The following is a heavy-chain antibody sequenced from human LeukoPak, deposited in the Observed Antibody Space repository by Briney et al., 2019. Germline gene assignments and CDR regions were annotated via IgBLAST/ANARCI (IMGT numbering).Heavy chain of an antibody. CDR3: ASRESSMARSH. CDR1: GFSISDYW. D-gene: IGHD3-10*01. V-gene: IGHV3-7*01. J-gene: IGHJ4*01. CDR2: INEGGTIQ. Sequence: PGGSLRLSCAASGFSISDYWMNWVRLVPGKGLEWVANINEGGTIQDYVASVRGRFTISRNNAKNSLYLQMNSLGAEDTAVYYCASRESSMARSHWGHGTLVTVSS.